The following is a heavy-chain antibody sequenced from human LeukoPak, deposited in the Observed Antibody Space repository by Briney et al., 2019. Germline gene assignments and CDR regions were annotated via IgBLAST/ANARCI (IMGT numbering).Heavy chain of an antibody. J-gene: IGHJ4*02. CDR3: ARLVQLWLPDY. CDR1: GGSISSYY. CDR2: IYYSGST. V-gene: IGHV4-59*01. Sequence: SETLSLTCTVSGGSISSYYWSWIRQPPGKGLEWIGYIYYSGSTNYNPSLKSRVTISVDTSKNQFSLKLSSVTAADTAVYYCARLVQLWLPDYWGQGTLVTVSS. D-gene: IGHD5-18*01.